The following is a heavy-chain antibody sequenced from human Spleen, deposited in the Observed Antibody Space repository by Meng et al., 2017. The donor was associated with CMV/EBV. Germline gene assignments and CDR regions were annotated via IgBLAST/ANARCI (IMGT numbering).Heavy chain of an antibody. CDR3: ARERNGDFDY. J-gene: IGHJ4*02. D-gene: IGHD1-1*01. CDR1: GGTFSSYA. CDR2: IIPIFGTT. Sequence: SVKVSCKASGGTFSSYAISWVRQAPGQGLEWMGGIIPIFGTTNYAQRFQGRVTMTSDDSTSTAYMELSSLRSEDTAVYYCARERNGDFDYWGQGTLVTVSS. V-gene: IGHV1-69*13.